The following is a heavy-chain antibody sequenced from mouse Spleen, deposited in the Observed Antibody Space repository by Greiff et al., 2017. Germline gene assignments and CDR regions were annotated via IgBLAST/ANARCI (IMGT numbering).Heavy chain of an antibody. Sequence: VLLQQSGPELVKPGASVKIPCKASGYTFTDYNMDWVKQSHGKSLEWIGDINPNNGGTIYNQKFKGKATLTVDKSSSTAYMELSSLTSEDTAVYYCTSPLLRLRAWFAYWGQGTLVTVSA. CDR2: INPNNGGT. J-gene: IGHJ3*01. CDR3: TSPLLRLRAWFAY. D-gene: IGHD1-2*01. CDR1: GYTFTDYN. V-gene: IGHV1-18*01.